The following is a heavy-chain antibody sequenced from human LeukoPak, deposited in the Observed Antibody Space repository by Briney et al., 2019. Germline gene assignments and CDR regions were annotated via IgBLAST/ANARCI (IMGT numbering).Heavy chain of an antibody. J-gene: IGHJ6*02. Sequence: GGSLRLSCAASGFTFSSYAMSWVRRAPGKGLEWVSAISGSGGSTYYADSVKGRFTISRDNSKNTLYLQMNSLRAEDTAVYYCAKGGRMAADWIHISYYYYGMDVWGQGTTVTVSS. V-gene: IGHV3-23*01. CDR3: AKGGRMAADWIHISYYYYGMDV. CDR1: GFTFSSYA. D-gene: IGHD1-1*01. CDR2: ISGSGGST.